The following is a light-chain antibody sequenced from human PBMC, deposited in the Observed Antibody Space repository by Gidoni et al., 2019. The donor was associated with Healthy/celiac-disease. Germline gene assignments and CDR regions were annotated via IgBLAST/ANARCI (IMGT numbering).Light chain of an antibody. Sequence: ETVMTQSPATLSVSPGARATLSCRASQSVSSNLAWYQQKPGQAPRLLIYGASTRATGIPARFRGSGSGTEFTLTISSLRSEDFAVYYCQQYNNWPWTFGQGTKVEVK. V-gene: IGKV3-15*01. CDR1: QSVSSN. J-gene: IGKJ1*01. CDR3: QQYNNWPWT. CDR2: GAS.